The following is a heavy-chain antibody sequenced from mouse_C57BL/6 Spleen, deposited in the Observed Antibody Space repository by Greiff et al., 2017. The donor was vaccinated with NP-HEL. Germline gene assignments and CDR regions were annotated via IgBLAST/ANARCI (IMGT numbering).Heavy chain of an antibody. CDR2: FYPGSGSI. CDR1: GYTFTEYT. J-gene: IGHJ3*01. Sequence: QVQLQQSGAELVKPGASVKLSCKASGYTFTEYTIHWVKQRSGQGLEWIGWFYPGSGSIKYNEKFKDKATLTAAKSSSTVYLELSRLTSEDSAVYYCARHEGDYYGSSGGSWCAYWGKGTLVTVSA. D-gene: IGHD1-1*01. CDR3: ARHEGDYYGSSGGSWCAY. V-gene: IGHV1-62-2*01.